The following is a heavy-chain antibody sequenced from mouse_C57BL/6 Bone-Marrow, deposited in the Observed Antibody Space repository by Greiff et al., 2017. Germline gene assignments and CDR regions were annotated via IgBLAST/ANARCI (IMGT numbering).Heavy chain of an antibody. J-gene: IGHJ2*01. V-gene: IGHV1-22*01. D-gene: IGHD1-1*01. CDR3: ARHYGSSRPLDY. CDR1: GYTFTDYN. CDR2: INPNNGGT. Sequence: VQLQQSGPELVKPGASVKMSCKASGYTFTDYNMHWVKQSHGKSLEWIGYINPNNGGTSYNQKFKGKATLTVNKSSSTAYMELRSLTSEDSAVYYCARHYGSSRPLDYWGQGTTLTVSS.